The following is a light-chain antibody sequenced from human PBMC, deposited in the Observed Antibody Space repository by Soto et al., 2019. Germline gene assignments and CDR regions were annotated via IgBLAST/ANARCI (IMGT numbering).Light chain of an antibody. V-gene: IGLV2-14*01. CDR2: QVT. J-gene: IGLJ1*01. CDR3: TSCSSSDIFYV. Sequence: QSVLTQPASVSGSPGQSITISCTGTSSDIGGYYYVSWYQHHPGKAPKLLIYQVTNRPSRVSNRFSGSKSGNTASLTISGLQADDEADYYCTSCSSSDIFYVFGTGTKVTVL. CDR1: SSDIGGYYY.